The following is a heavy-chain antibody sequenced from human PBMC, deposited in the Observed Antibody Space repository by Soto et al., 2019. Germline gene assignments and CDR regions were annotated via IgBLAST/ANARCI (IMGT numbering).Heavy chain of an antibody. CDR2: IYYRGST. V-gene: IGHV4-59*01. CDR1: GGSISSYY. CDR3: ASHQQLWLRADY. J-gene: IGHJ4*02. D-gene: IGHD5-18*01. Sequence: SETLSLTCTVSGGSISSYYWRWLRQPPGKGLEWIGYIYYRGSTNYNPSLKIRVTISVETSKNQFSLKLSSVTAADTAVYYCASHQQLWLRADYWGQGTLVTVSS.